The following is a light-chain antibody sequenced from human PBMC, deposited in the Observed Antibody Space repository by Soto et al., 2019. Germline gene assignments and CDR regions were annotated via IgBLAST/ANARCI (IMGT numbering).Light chain of an antibody. V-gene: IGKV3-11*01. CDR1: QSVSSS. CDR3: QRRANWPLT. CDR2: DAT. J-gene: IGKJ3*01. Sequence: EIVLTQSPATLSVSPGERATLSCRASQSVSSSLAWYRRKPGQAPRLLIYDATNRASGVPARFSGSGSGTDFTLTISSLEPEDFALYYCQRRANWPLTLGPGTKVDIK.